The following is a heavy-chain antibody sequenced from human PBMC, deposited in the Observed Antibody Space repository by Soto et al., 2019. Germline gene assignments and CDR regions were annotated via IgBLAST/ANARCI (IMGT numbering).Heavy chain of an antibody. CDR1: GFTFGDYA. J-gene: IGHJ4*02. Sequence: GGSLRLSCPGSGFTFGDYALSWFRQAPGKGLEWVGFIRSKAYGGTTEYAASVKGRFTISRDDSKNIAFLQMNSLKTEDTAVYYCTVGGYSGYDYRANDYWGKGTLVTVSS. V-gene: IGHV3-49*03. D-gene: IGHD5-12*01. CDR2: IRSKAYGGTT. CDR3: TVGGYSGYDYRANDY.